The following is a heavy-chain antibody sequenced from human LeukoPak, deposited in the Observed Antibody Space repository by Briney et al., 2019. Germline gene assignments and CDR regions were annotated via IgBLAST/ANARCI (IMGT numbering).Heavy chain of an antibody. V-gene: IGHV4-59*01. CDR3: ARYSGYDYDFDY. J-gene: IGHJ4*02. CDR2: IYYSGST. Sequence: SETLSLTCTVSGGSISSYYWSWIRQPPGKGLEWIGYIYYSGSTNYNPSLKSRVTISVDTSKNQFSPKLSSVTAADTAVYYCARYSGYDYDFDYWGQGTLVTVSS. CDR1: GGSISSYY. D-gene: IGHD5-12*01.